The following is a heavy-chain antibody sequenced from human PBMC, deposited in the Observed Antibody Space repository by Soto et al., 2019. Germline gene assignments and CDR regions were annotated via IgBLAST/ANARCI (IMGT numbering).Heavy chain of an antibody. V-gene: IGHV4-34*01. CDR3: ARGEGYYYYMDV. CDR2: INHSGST. J-gene: IGHJ6*03. Sequence: SETLSLTCAAYGGSFSGYYWSWIRQPPGKGLEWIGEINHSGSTNYNPSLKSRVTISVDTFKNQFSLKLSSVTAADTAVYYCARGEGYYYYMDVWGKGTTVTVSS. CDR1: GGSFSGYY.